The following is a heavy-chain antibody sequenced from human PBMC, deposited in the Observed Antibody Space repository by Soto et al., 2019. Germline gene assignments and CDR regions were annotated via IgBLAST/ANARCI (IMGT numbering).Heavy chain of an antibody. Sequence: ASVKVSCKASGYTFTGYYMHWVRQAPGQGLEWMGWINPNSGGTNYAQKFQGWVTMTRDTSISTAYMELSRLRSDDTAVYYCAREVDLGPGIAAAGSYAFDIWGQGTMVTVSS. D-gene: IGHD6-13*01. CDR1: GYTFTGYY. CDR3: AREVDLGPGIAAAGSYAFDI. V-gene: IGHV1-2*04. J-gene: IGHJ3*02. CDR2: INPNSGGT.